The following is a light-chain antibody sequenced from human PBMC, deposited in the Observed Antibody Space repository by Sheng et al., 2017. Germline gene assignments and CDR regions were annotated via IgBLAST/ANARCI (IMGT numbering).Light chain of an antibody. Sequence: QSALSQPASVSGSPGQSITISCTGTGSDVGTYALVSWYQQHPGKAPKLLIFEVSKRPSGVSNRFSGSKSGNTASLTISGLQAEDEADYYCCSYAGSNSWVFGGGTKLTVL. CDR1: GSDVGTYAL. CDR2: EVS. CDR3: CSYAGSNSWV. J-gene: IGLJ3*02. V-gene: IGLV2-23*02.